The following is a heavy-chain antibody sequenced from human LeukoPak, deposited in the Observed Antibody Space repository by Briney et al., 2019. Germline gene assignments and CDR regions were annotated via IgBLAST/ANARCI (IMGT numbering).Heavy chain of an antibody. V-gene: IGHV4-34*01. Sequence: SETLSLTCAVYGGSFSGYYWSWIRQPPGKGLEWIGETNHSGSTNYNPSLKSRVTISVDTSKNQFSLKLSSVTAADTAVYYCARALCGDYPPDYWGQGTLVTVSS. D-gene: IGHD4-17*01. CDR3: ARALCGDYPPDY. CDR1: GGSFSGYY. J-gene: IGHJ4*02. CDR2: TNHSGST.